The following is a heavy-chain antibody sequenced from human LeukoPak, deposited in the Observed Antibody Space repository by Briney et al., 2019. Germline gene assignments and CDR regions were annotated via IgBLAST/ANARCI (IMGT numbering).Heavy chain of an antibody. J-gene: IGHJ4*02. CDR1: GFTFSSYW. CDR3: AKDPRRWIQLWQPYYFDY. V-gene: IGHV3-7*01. D-gene: IGHD5-18*01. Sequence: GGSLRLSCAASGFTFSSYWMSWVRQAPGKGLEWVANIKQDGSEKYYVDSVKGRFTISRDNAKNSLYLQMNSLRAEDTAVYYCAKDPRRWIQLWQPYYFDYWGQGTLVTVSS. CDR2: IKQDGSEK.